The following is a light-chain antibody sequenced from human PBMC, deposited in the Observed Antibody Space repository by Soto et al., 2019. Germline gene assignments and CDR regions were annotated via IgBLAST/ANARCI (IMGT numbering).Light chain of an antibody. CDR1: QSIGSN. CDR3: QQRSNWPPIT. Sequence: EKVMTQSPAILSVSPGEGATLSCRASQSIGSNLAWYQQKPGQAPRLLIFGASTRATGIPARFSGSGSGTDFTLTISRLEPEDFAVYYCQQRSNWPPITFGQGTRLEI. V-gene: IGKV3-15*01. J-gene: IGKJ5*01. CDR2: GAS.